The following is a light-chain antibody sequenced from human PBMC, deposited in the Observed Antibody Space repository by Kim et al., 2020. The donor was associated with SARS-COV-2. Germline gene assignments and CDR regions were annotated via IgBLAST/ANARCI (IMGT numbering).Light chain of an antibody. Sequence: LSPGERATLSCRASQSVSSDLAWYQQKPGQAPRLLIYDASNMATGIPARFSGSGSGTDFTLTISSLEPEDFAVYYCQQRSNWPRTFGQGTKVDIK. J-gene: IGKJ1*01. V-gene: IGKV3-11*01. CDR2: DAS. CDR1: QSVSSD. CDR3: QQRSNWPRT.